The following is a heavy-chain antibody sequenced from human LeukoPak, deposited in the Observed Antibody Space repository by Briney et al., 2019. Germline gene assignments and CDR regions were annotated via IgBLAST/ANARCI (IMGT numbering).Heavy chain of an antibody. CDR1: GYTFTGYY. CDR3: ARNYYDSSGYYWRGGKWHSDY. D-gene: IGHD3-22*01. CDR2: INPNSGGT. J-gene: IGHJ4*02. V-gene: IGHV1-2*02. Sequence: ASVKVSCKASGYTFTGYYMHWVRQAPGQGLEWMGWINPNSGGTNYAQKFQGRVTMTRDTSINTAYMELSRLRSDDTAVYYCARNYYDSSGYYWRGGKWHSDYWGQGTLVAVSS.